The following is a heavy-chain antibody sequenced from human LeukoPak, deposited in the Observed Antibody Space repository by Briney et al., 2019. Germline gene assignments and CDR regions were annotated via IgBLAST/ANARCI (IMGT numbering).Heavy chain of an antibody. CDR1: GGSIGSYY. Sequence: PSETLSLTCTVSGGSIGSYYWSWIRQPPGKGLEWIGYIYYSGSTNYNPSLKSRVTISVDTSKNQFSLKLSSVTAADTAVYYCADSYGYIWGQGTLVTVSS. V-gene: IGHV4-59*01. CDR3: ADSYGYI. D-gene: IGHD5-18*01. CDR2: IYYSGST. J-gene: IGHJ4*02.